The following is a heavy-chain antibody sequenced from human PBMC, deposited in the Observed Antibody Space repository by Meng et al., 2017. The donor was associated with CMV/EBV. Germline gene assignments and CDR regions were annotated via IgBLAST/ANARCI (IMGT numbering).Heavy chain of an antibody. Sequence: SETLSLTCTVSGGSISSSSYYWGWIRQPPGKGLEWIGRIYYSGSTYYNPSLKSRVTISVDTSKNQFSLKLSSVTAADTAVYYCARPQKRGVYNWFDPWGQGTLVTVSS. CDR2: IYYSGST. D-gene: IGHD3-10*01. J-gene: IGHJ5*02. V-gene: IGHV4-39*07. CDR3: ARPQKRGVYNWFDP. CDR1: GGSISSSSYY.